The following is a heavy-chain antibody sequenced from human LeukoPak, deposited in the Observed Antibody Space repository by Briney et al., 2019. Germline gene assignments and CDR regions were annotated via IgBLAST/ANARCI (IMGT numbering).Heavy chain of an antibody. CDR1: GFTFSSYA. Sequence: GGSLRLSCAASGFTFSSYAMLWVRQAPGKGLEWVAVTSYDETNKYYADSVKGRFTISRDNSKNTVYLQMNSLRGEDTAVYYCARDRGSGLLWFGENLRHSDYYYYGMDVWGQGTTVTVSS. J-gene: IGHJ6*02. V-gene: IGHV3-30-3*01. CDR2: TSYDETNK. CDR3: ARDRGSGLLWFGENLRHSDYYYYGMDV. D-gene: IGHD3-10*01.